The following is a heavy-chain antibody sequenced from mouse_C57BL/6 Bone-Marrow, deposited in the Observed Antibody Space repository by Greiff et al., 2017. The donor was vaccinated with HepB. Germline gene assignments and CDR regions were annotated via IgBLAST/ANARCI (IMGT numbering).Heavy chain of an antibody. D-gene: IGHD1-1*01. CDR1: GFTFSSYG. CDR2: ISSGGSYT. V-gene: IGHV5-6*01. J-gene: IGHJ1*03. Sequence: EVHLVESGGDLVKPGGSLKLSCAASGFTFSSYGMSWVRQTPDKRLEWVATISSGGSYTYYPESVKGRFTISRDNAKNTLYLQMSSLKSEDTAMYYCARHGSSPHWYFDVWGTGTTVTVSS. CDR3: ARHGSSPHWYFDV.